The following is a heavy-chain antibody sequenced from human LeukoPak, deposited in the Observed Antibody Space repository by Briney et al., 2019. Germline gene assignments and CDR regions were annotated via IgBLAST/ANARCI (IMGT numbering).Heavy chain of an antibody. J-gene: IGHJ6*03. V-gene: IGHV4-34*01. CDR1: GGSFSDYY. D-gene: IGHD2/OR15-2a*01. Sequence: SETLSLTCAVYGGSFSDYYWTWIRQPPGKGLEWIGEINHSGSTNHNPSVRSRVTISLDTSKNQFSVKRSSVTAADTAVYYCARGFRPFSPDGLIYYYYYYMDVWDKGTTVTVSS. CDR3: ARGFRPFSPDGLIYYYYYYMDV. CDR2: INHSGST.